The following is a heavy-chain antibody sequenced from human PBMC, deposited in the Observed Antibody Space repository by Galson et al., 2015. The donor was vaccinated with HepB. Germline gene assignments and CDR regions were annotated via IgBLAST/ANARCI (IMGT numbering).Heavy chain of an antibody. J-gene: IGHJ6*02. V-gene: IGHV3-30*04. CDR1: GFTFSSSA. CDR2: ISYDGSNK. CDR3: ARDRRQQFGYYYYYGMDV. D-gene: IGHD6-13*01. Sequence: SLRLSCAASGFTFSSSAMHWVRQAPGKGLEWVAVISYDGSNKYYADSVKGRFTISRDNSKNTLYLQMNSLRAEDTAVYYCARDRRQQFGYYYYYGMDVWGQGTTVTVSS.